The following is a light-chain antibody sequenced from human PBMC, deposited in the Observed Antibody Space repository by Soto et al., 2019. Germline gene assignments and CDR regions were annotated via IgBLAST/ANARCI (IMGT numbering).Light chain of an antibody. CDR2: KAS. CDR3: QQYYTNSQAA. J-gene: IGKJ1*01. Sequence: KMTQSLSTLCANVGDRVTITCRASQNIDNWLAWYQQKLGKAPKLLIYKASSLETGVPSRFSGSGSGTEFSLTISNLEPDDFATYHCQQYYTNSQAASAQGANVDI. CDR1: QNIDNW. V-gene: IGKV1-5*03.